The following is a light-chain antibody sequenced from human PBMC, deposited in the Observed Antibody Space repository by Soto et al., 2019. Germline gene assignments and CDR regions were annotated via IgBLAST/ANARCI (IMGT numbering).Light chain of an antibody. Sequence: EIVLTQSPGTLSLSPGERATLSCRASQSVSSSYLAWYQQKPGQSPRLLIYGASSRATGIPDMFSGSESGTDFTLTIIRLEPEDFAVYYCQQYGSSPPNTFGQGTQLQIK. CDR2: GAS. CDR3: QQYGSSPPNT. CDR1: QSVSSSY. V-gene: IGKV3-20*01. J-gene: IGKJ2*01.